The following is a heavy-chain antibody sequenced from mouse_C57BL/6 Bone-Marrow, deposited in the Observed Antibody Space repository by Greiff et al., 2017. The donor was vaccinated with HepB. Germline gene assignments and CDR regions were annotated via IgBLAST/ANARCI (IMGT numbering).Heavy chain of an antibody. CDR3: TNLSYYFDY. J-gene: IGHJ2*01. CDR1: GFNIKDDY. V-gene: IGHV14-4*01. CDR2: IDPENGDT. Sequence: VQLQQSGAELVRPGASVKLSCTASGFNIKDDYMHWVKQRPEPGLEWIGWIDPENGDTEYASKFQGKATITADTSSNTAYLQLSSLTSEDTAVYYCTNLSYYFDYWGQGTTLTVSS.